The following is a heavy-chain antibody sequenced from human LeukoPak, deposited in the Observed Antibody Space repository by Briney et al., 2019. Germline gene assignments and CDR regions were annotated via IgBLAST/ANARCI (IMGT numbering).Heavy chain of an antibody. Sequence: GGSLRLSCAASGFTFSSYGMHWVRQAPGKGLEWVAVISYDGSNKYYADSVKGRFTISRDNSKNTLYLQMNSLRAEDTAVYYCAKGAYSYGFGYWGQGTLVTVSS. CDR3: AKGAYSYGFGY. D-gene: IGHD5-18*01. V-gene: IGHV3-30*18. CDR1: GFTFSSYG. J-gene: IGHJ4*02. CDR2: ISYDGSNK.